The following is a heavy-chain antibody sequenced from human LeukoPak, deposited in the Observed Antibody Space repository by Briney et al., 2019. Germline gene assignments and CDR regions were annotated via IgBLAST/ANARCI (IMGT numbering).Heavy chain of an antibody. Sequence: SETLSLTCTVSGGSISSGDYYWSWIRQPPGKGLEWIGYIYYSGSTYYNPSLKSRVTISVDTSKNQFSLKLSSVTAADTAVYYCARVVLRGAFDIWGQGTMVTVSS. CDR2: IYYSGST. V-gene: IGHV4-30-4*01. CDR3: ARVVLRGAFDI. J-gene: IGHJ3*02. CDR1: GGSISSGDYY. D-gene: IGHD2/OR15-2a*01.